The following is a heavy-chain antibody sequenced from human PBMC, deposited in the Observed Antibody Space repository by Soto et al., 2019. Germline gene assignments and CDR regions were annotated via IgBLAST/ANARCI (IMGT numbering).Heavy chain of an antibody. V-gene: IGHV4-39*01. D-gene: IGHD1-26*01. J-gene: IGHJ4*02. Sequence: QLQLQESGPGLVKPSETLSLTCTVSGGSISSSSYYWGWIRQSPGKGLEWIGNIYYSGSTYYNPSLKSRVTISVDTSKNQFSLKLSSVTAADTAVDYCARRGGSSPFDYWGQGTLVTVSS. CDR2: IYYSGST. CDR3: ARRGGSSPFDY. CDR1: GGSISSSSYY.